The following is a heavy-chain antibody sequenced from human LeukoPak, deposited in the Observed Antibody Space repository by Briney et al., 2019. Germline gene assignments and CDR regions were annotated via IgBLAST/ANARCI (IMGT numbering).Heavy chain of an antibody. CDR3: ARQSFAPFQVGPETPIES. Sequence: SGTLSLTCAVSGGSISSSNWWSWVRQPPGKGLEWIGEIYHSGSTNYNPSLRSRVTIAIDTSKSQFSLKLTSVTAADTAVYYCARQSFAPFQVGPETPIESWGQGTLVTVSS. J-gene: IGHJ4*02. CDR1: GGSISSSNW. D-gene: IGHD1-26*01. V-gene: IGHV4-4*02. CDR2: IYHSGST.